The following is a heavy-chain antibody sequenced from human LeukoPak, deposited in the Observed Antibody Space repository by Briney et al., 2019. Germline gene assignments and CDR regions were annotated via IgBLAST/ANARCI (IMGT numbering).Heavy chain of an antibody. Sequence: GGSLRLSCAASGFTFSNYAMSWVRQAPGKGLEWVSVIYSGGSTYYADSVKGRFTISRDNSKNTLYLQMNSLRAEDTAVYYCASAYDSSGNFDYWGQGTLVTVSS. CDR1: GFTFSNYA. V-gene: IGHV3-66*01. D-gene: IGHD3-22*01. CDR2: IYSGGST. CDR3: ASAYDSSGNFDY. J-gene: IGHJ4*02.